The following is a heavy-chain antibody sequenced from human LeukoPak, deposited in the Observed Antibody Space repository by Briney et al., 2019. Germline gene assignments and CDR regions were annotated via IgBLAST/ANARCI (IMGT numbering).Heavy chain of an antibody. D-gene: IGHD2-2*01. V-gene: IGHV3-23*01. CDR2: ISGSGGST. J-gene: IGHJ4*02. CDR1: GFTFSTYA. CDR3: AKGYCSSTSCYSDY. Sequence: GGPLRLSCAASGFTFSTYAMSWVRQAPGKGLEWVSTISGSGGSTYYADSVKGRFTISRDNSKNTLYLQMNSLRAEDTAVYYCAKGYCSSTSCYSDYWGQGTLVTVSS.